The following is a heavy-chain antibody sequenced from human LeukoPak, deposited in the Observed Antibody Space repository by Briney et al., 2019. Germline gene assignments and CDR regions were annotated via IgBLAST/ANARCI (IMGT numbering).Heavy chain of an antibody. J-gene: IGHJ3*02. D-gene: IGHD3-22*01. CDR3: ARALVATDSRAPDAFDI. CDR1: GGSISSYY. CDR2: IYYSGST. Sequence: SETLSLTCTVSGGSISSYYWSWIRQPPGKGLEWIGYIYYSGSTNYNPSLKSRVTISVDTSKNQFSLKLSSVTAADTAVYYCARALVATDSRAPDAFDIWGQGTMVTVSS. V-gene: IGHV4-59*01.